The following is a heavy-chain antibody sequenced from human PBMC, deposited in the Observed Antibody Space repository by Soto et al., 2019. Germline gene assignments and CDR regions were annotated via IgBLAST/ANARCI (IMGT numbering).Heavy chain of an antibody. V-gene: IGHV3-7*01. J-gene: IGHJ4*02. CDR1: GFPFSLYL. D-gene: IGHD3-9*01. CDR2: IGPDGSAK. CDR3: SRDICGRTTGCVN. Sequence: EVQLVESGGDLVQPGGSLRLSCAASGFPFSLYLMSWVRQAPGKGLECVANIGPDGSAKYYMGFVKGRFPISRDNAKSSLYLQMDSLRVEDTAIYYCSRDICGRTTGCVNWGQGTQVIVSS.